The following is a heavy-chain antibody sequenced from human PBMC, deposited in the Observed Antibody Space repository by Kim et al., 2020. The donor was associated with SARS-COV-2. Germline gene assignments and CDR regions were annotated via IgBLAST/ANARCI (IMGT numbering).Heavy chain of an antibody. CDR2: ISYDGSNK. CDR3: AKDHFKVVITTVDY. V-gene: IGHV3-30*18. Sequence: GGSLRLSCAASGFTFSSYGMHWVRQAPGKGLEWVAVISYDGSNKYYADSVKGRFTISRDNSKNTLYLQMNSLRAEDTAVYYCAKDHFKVVITTVDYWGQGTLVTVSS. CDR1: GFTFSSYG. D-gene: IGHD3-22*01. J-gene: IGHJ4*02.